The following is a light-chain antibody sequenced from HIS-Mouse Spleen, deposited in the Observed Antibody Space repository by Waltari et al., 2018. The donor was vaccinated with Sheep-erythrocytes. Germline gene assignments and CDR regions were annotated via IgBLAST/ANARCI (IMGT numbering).Light chain of an antibody. V-gene: IGLV2-11*01. CDR2: DVS. J-gene: IGLJ1*01. CDR3: CSYAGSYNHV. CDR1: SSDVGGYTY. Sequence: QSTLTQPRPVSGSPGQSVTIPCTGPSSDVGGYTYVSWYQQHPGKAPKLMIYDVSKRPSGVPDRFSGSKSGNTASLTISGLQAEDEADYYCCSYAGSYNHVFATGTKVTVL.